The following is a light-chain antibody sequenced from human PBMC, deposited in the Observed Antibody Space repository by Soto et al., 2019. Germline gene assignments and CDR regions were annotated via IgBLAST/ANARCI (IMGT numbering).Light chain of an antibody. Sequence: ELVLIQSPATLFVSGGKGDTVACRASQNITNYLIWYQHKPGQAPRLLIYDVSNRATGIPARFSGSGSGTEFTLALRTLEPEDFAVYYCEQRCNAPGTLGQGTKVDIK. CDR2: DVS. J-gene: IGKJ1*01. CDR3: EQRCNAPGT. CDR1: QNITNY. V-gene: IGKV3-11*01.